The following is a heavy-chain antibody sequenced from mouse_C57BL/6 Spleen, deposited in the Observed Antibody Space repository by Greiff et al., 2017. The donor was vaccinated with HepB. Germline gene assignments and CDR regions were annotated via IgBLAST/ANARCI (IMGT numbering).Heavy chain of an antibody. V-gene: IGHV1-55*01. Sequence: QVQLQQPGAELVKPGASVKMSCKASGYTFTSYWITWVKQSPGQGLEWIGDIYPGSGSTNYNEKFKSKATLTVDTSSSTASMQLSSLTSEDSAVYLCPSYLHYGNYVSYAMDYWGQGTSVTDSP. CDR2: IYPGSGST. D-gene: IGHD2-1*01. CDR3: PSYLHYGNYVSYAMDY. CDR1: GYTFTSYW. J-gene: IGHJ4*01.